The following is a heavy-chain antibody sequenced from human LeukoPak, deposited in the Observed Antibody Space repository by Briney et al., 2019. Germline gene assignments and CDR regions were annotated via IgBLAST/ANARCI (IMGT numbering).Heavy chain of an antibody. CDR1: VYTFTSYG. CDR2: ISAYNGNT. V-gene: IGHV1-18*01. Sequence: ASVKVSCKASVYTFTSYGISWVRQAPGQGLEWMGWISAYNGNTNYAQKLQGRVTMTTDTSTSTAYMELRSLRSDDTAVYYCARELDYDILTGYYNAPFDYWGQGTLVTVSS. J-gene: IGHJ4*02. D-gene: IGHD3-9*01. CDR3: ARELDYDILTGYYNAPFDY.